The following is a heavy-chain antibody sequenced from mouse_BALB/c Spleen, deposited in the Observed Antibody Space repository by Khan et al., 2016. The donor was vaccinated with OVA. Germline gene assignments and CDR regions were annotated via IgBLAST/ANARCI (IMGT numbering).Heavy chain of an antibody. V-gene: IGHV1-63*02. CDR2: TYTGGGYT. CDR3: SMRGAALATWDYFDG. Sequence: VQLQQSGAELVRPGTSVKMSCKAAGYTFTNYWIGWVKQRPGHGLEWIGDTYTGGGYTNYNETFKGTATMTAETSSSKAYLQISGRTAEESAIYYCSMRGAALATWDYFDGGGQGTTLTVSA. D-gene: IGHD3-1*01. J-gene: IGHJ2*01. CDR1: GYTFTNYW.